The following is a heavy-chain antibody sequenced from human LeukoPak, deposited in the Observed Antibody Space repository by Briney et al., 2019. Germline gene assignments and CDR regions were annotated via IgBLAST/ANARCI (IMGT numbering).Heavy chain of an antibody. Sequence: PGGSLRLSCAASGFTFSSYGMHWVRQAPGKGLEWVAVISYDGSSKYYADSVKGRFTISRDNSKNTLYLQMNSLRAEDTAVYYCAKDSAYGDYEAFDIWGQGTMVTVSS. D-gene: IGHD4-17*01. J-gene: IGHJ3*02. V-gene: IGHV3-30*18. CDR3: AKDSAYGDYEAFDI. CDR1: GFTFSSYG. CDR2: ISYDGSSK.